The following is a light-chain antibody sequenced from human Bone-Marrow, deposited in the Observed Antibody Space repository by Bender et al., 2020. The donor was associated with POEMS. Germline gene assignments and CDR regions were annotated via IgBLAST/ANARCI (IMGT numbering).Light chain of an antibody. CDR1: SSDVGGYNY. CDR2: DVT. V-gene: IGLV2-14*03. J-gene: IGLJ1*01. Sequence: QSALTQPASVSGSPGQSITISCTGTSSDVGGYNYVSWYQQHPGKAPKLIIYDVTNRPSGVSNRFSGSKSDNTASLTIPGLQAEGEAGYFCRLVSSRKTRLFGSGTKVSVL. CDR3: RLVSSRKTRL.